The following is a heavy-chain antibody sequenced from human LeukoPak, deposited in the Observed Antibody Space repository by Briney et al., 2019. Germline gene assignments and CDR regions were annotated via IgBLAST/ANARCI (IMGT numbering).Heavy chain of an antibody. CDR2: ISSNGGST. Sequence: GGSLRLSCSASGFTFSSYAMHWVRQAPGKGLEYVSAISSNGGSTYYADSVKGRLTISRDNSKNTLYLQMSSLRAEGTAVYYCVKDRGITMVRGVIGYYGMDVWGKGTTVTVSS. CDR3: VKDRGITMVRGVIGYYGMDV. D-gene: IGHD3-10*01. V-gene: IGHV3-64D*06. J-gene: IGHJ6*04. CDR1: GFTFSSYA.